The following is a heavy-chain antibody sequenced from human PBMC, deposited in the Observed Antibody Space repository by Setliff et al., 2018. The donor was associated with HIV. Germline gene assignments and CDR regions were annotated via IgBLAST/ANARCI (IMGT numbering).Heavy chain of an antibody. D-gene: IGHD6-6*01. V-gene: IGHV4-39*01. J-gene: IGHJ6*03. Sequence: SETLSLTCTVSGDSISSSIYYWGWVRQPPGKGLEWIGGIYYTGSPFYNPSLKSRVTISVDTSNNQFSLKLSSVTAADTAVYYCARGGGTSSPIDYHYYIDVWGKGTTVTSP. CDR3: ARGGGTSSPIDYHYYIDV. CDR1: GDSISSSIYY. CDR2: IYYTGSP.